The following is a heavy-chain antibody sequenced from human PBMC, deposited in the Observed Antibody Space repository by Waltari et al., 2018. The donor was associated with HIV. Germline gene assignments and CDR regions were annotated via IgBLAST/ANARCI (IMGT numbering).Heavy chain of an antibody. CDR3: TKSVGDSARGWFDP. V-gene: IGHV3-73*01. CDR1: GFSFSGSA. Sequence: EVQLVESGGGLVQPGGSLKLSCAASGFSFSGSAMHWVRQASGKGVEWGGRIRGKPNSYATAYAEALKGRFTISRDDSKNTAYLQMNSLKTEDTAVYYCTKSVGDSARGWFDPWGQGTLVTVSS. CDR2: IRGKPNSYAT. J-gene: IGHJ5*02. D-gene: IGHD4-17*01.